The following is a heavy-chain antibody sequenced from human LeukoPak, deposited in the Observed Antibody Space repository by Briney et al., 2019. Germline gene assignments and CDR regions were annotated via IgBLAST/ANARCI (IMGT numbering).Heavy chain of an antibody. CDR2: IYSGGST. CDR1: GFTFSNAW. Sequence: SGGSLRLSCAASGFTFSNAWMSWVRQAPGKGLEWVSVIYSGGSTYYADSVKGRFTISRHNSKNTLYLQMNSLRAEDTAVYYCARHYDILTGYSAYYYYYGMDVWGQGTTVTVSS. CDR3: ARHYDILTGYSAYYYYYGMDV. J-gene: IGHJ6*02. V-gene: IGHV3-53*04. D-gene: IGHD3-9*01.